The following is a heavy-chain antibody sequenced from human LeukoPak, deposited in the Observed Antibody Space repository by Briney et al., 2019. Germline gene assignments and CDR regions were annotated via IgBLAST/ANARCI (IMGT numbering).Heavy chain of an antibody. J-gene: IGHJ4*02. Sequence: ASVKVSCKVSGYTLTELSMHWVRQAPGKGLEWMGGFDPEDGETIYAQKFQGRVTMTEDTSTDTAYMELSSLRSEDTAVYYCATAPPYCGGDCYSSFDYWGQGTPVTVSS. CDR3: ATAPPYCGGDCYSSFDY. D-gene: IGHD2-21*02. CDR2: FDPEDGET. V-gene: IGHV1-24*01. CDR1: GYTLTELS.